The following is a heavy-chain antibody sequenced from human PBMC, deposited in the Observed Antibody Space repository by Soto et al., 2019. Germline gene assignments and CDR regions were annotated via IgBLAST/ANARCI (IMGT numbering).Heavy chain of an antibody. D-gene: IGHD2-15*01. J-gene: IGHJ5*02. CDR1: GGSVSSGNSH. CDR2: IHFSGST. Sequence: SETLSLTCNVSGGSVSSGNSHWAWIRQPPGKGLEWIGNIHFSGSTNSHHSLKSQVTMSVDTSKDQISLKLTSVTPADTAVFYCARARLYCSGDGCWPSGFDPWGQGTRVTVS. CDR3: ARARLYCSGDGCWPSGFDP. V-gene: IGHV4-61*01.